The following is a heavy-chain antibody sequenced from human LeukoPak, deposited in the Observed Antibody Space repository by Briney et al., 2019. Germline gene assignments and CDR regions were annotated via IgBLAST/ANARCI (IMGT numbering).Heavy chain of an antibody. CDR3: ARVDDVLTGSAFDI. J-gene: IGHJ3*02. Sequence: GASVKVSCKASGYTFTGQYMHWVGQAPGQGREGMGGINPNTGGTNYAQKFQGRVTINRDRSISTAYMELSRLRSDDTALYYCARVDDVLTGSAFDIWGQGTMVTVSS. D-gene: IGHD3-9*01. CDR1: GYTFTGQY. CDR2: INPNTGGT. V-gene: IGHV1-2*02.